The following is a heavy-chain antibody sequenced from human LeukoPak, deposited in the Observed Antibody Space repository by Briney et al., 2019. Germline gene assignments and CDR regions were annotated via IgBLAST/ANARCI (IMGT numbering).Heavy chain of an antibody. D-gene: IGHD1-26*01. CDR1: GFTFSNFL. V-gene: IGHV3-23*01. CDR2: ISGSGGDT. J-gene: IGHJ4*02. Sequence: GGSLRLSCAASGFTFSNFLMTWVRQAPGKGPEWVSAISGSGGDTYYADSVKGRFTISRDNSKNTLYLEMNSLRAEDTAVYYCAKKGATTGDFDYWGQGTLVTVSS. CDR3: AKKGATTGDFDY.